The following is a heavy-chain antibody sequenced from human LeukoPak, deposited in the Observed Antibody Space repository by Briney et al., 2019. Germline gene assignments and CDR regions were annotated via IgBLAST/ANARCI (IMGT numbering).Heavy chain of an antibody. V-gene: IGHV3-74*01. CDR1: GFTFSSYW. J-gene: IGHJ4*02. Sequence: GGSLRLSCAASGFTFSSYWMHWVRQAPGKGLVWVSRINGDGSTTNYADSVRGRFTISRDNANNTLYLQMNSLRAEDTAVYYCARGDPIYDFWSGGDYWGQGSLVTVSS. D-gene: IGHD3-3*01. CDR3: ARGDPIYDFWSGGDY. CDR2: INGDGSTT.